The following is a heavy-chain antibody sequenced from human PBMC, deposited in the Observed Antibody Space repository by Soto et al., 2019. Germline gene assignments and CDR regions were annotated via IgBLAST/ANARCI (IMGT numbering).Heavy chain of an antibody. CDR3: ARGQGITMIVVVITPSAMDV. D-gene: IGHD3-22*01. V-gene: IGHV3-30-3*01. J-gene: IGHJ6*04. CDR1: GFTFSSYA. CDR2: ISYDGSNN. Sequence: QVQLVESAGGVVQPGRSLRLSCAASGFTFSSYAMHWVRQAPGKGLEWVAVISYDGSNNYYADSVKGRFTISRDNSKNKLYLQMNSLRAEDAAVYYCARGQGITMIVVVITPSAMDVWGEGTTVTVSS.